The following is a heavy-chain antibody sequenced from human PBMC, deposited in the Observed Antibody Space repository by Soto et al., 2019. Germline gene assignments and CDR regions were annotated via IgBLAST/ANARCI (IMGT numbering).Heavy chain of an antibody. CDR3: ARDRNDYGDPYYYYYMDV. J-gene: IGHJ6*03. Sequence: PSETLSLTCTVSGGSISSGGYYWSWIRQHPGKGLEWIGYIYYSGSTYYNPSLKSRVTISVDTSKNQFSLKLSSVTAADTAVYYCARDRNDYGDPYYYYYMDVRGKGTTVTV. V-gene: IGHV4-31*03. CDR1: GGSISSGGYY. D-gene: IGHD4-17*01. CDR2: IYYSGST.